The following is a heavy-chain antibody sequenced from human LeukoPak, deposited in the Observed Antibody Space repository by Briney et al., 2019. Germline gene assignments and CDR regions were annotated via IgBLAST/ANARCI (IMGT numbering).Heavy chain of an antibody. D-gene: IGHD3-22*01. CDR2: IRYDGSNK. J-gene: IGHJ4*02. CDR3: ARDNRRHYYDSSGQDY. CDR1: GFTFSSYG. Sequence: PGGSLRLSCAASGFTFSSYGMHWVRQAPGKGLEWVAFIRYDGSNKYYADSVKGRFTISRDNSKNTLYLQMNSLRAEDTAVYYCARDNRRHYYDSSGQDYWGQGTLVTVSS. V-gene: IGHV3-30*02.